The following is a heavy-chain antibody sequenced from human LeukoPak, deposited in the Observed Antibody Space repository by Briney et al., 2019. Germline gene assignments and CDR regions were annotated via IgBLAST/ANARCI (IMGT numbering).Heavy chain of an antibody. CDR2: IYYSGST. V-gene: IGHV4-59*01. J-gene: IGHJ4*02. CDR3: ARDSPIGGRNGYRIFDY. D-gene: IGHD5-24*01. CDR1: GGSISSYY. Sequence: PSETLSLTCTVSGGSISSYYWSWIRQPPGKGLEWIGSIYYSGSTNYNPSLKSRVTISVDTSKNQLSLKLSSVTAADTAVYFCARDSPIGGRNGYRIFDYWGQGTLVTVSS.